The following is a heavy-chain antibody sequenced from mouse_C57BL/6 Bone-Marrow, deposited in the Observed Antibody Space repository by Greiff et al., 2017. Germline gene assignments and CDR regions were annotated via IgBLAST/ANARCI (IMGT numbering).Heavy chain of an antibody. D-gene: IGHD1-1*01. Sequence: QVQLQQSGPELARPWASVKISCQAFYTFSRRVHFAIRDTNYWMQWVKQRPGQGLEWIGAIYPGNGDTSYNQKIKGKATLTADKSTSTAYMQLSSLTSKDSAVYYWARGYGTFDYWGQGTTLTDSS. V-gene: IGHV1-87*01. CDR3: SKDSAVYYWARGYGTFDY. J-gene: IGHJ2*01. CDR2: GQGLEWIG. CDR1: YTFSRRVH.